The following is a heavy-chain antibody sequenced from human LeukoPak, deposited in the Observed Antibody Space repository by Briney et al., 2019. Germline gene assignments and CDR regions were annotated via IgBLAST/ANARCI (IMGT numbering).Heavy chain of an antibody. Sequence: ETLSLTCTVSGGSISSYYWRWIRQPAGKGLEWIGRIYTSGSTNYNPSLKSRVTMSVDTSKNQFSLKLSSVTAADTAVYYCARDRWDSSGYYYSWFDPWGQGTLVTVSS. D-gene: IGHD3-22*01. J-gene: IGHJ5*02. CDR3: ARDRWDSSGYYYSWFDP. CDR2: IYTSGST. V-gene: IGHV4-4*07. CDR1: GGSISSYY.